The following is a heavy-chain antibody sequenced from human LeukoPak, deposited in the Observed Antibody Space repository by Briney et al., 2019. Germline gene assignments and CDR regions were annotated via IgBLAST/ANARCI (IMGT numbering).Heavy chain of an antibody. CDR1: GYTFTSYY. V-gene: IGHV1-46*01. CDR2: INPSGGST. CDR3: ARVSYYGSGSPWASFDY. D-gene: IGHD3-10*01. Sequence: ASVKVSCKASGYTFTSYYMHWVRQAPGQGLEWMGIINPSGGSTSYAQKFQGRVTMTTDTSTTTAYMELRGLRSDDSAVYYCARVSYYGSGSPWASFDYWGQGTLVTVSS. J-gene: IGHJ4*02.